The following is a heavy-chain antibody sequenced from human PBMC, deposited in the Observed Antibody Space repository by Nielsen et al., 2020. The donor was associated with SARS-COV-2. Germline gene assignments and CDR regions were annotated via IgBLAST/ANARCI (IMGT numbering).Heavy chain of an antibody. Sequence: GESLKISCAASGFTFDDYGMSWVRQAPGKGLEWVSGINWNGGSTGYADSVKGRFTISRDNAKNSLYLQMNSLRAEDTALYYCATLYGSGSIDYWGQGTLVTVSS. CDR3: ATLYGSGSIDY. D-gene: IGHD3-10*01. CDR1: GFTFDDYG. CDR2: INWNGGST. J-gene: IGHJ4*02. V-gene: IGHV3-20*04.